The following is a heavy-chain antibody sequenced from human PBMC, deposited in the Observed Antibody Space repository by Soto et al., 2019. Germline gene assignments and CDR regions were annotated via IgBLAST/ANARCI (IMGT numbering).Heavy chain of an antibody. J-gene: IGHJ6*02. V-gene: IGHV4-31*03. Sequence: QVHLQESGPGLVKPSQTLTLTCTVSGGSINTGGYYWRWIRQHPGKGLEWIGYVHHSGSTYYNPSLKSRVTLSVDTSKNQFSLELTSVTAADTAVYYCARDRGHYDFSTGYAYYHYGMDVWGQGTTVTVSS. CDR1: GGSINTGGYY. CDR2: VHHSGST. D-gene: IGHD3-3*01. CDR3: ARDRGHYDFSTGYAYYHYGMDV.